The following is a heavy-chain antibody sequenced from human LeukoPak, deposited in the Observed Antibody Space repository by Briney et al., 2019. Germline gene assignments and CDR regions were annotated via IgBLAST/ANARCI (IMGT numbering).Heavy chain of an antibody. Sequence: PGGSLRLSCSASGFTCSSSPMYWVRQAPGKGLEYVSVINSNGDNTYYADSVKGRFTISRDNSKNTLNLQMNSLRVEDTAVYYCARGCGGSCYSGVYWGQGILVTVSS. CDR2: INSNGDNT. V-gene: IGHV3-64*04. D-gene: IGHD2-15*01. CDR3: ARGCGGSCYSGVY. CDR1: GFTCSSSP. J-gene: IGHJ4*02.